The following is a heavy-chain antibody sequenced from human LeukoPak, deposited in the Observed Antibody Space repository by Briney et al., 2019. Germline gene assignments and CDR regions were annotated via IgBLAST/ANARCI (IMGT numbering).Heavy chain of an antibody. J-gene: IGHJ4*02. CDR1: GGSISSYY. V-gene: IGHV4-59*01. CDR2: IYYSGST. Sequence: SETLSLTCTVSGGSISSYYWSWIRQPPGKGLEWIGYIYYSGSTNYNPSLKSRVTISVDTSKNQFSLKLSSVTAADTAVYYCARDVSHDSSGYYYFDYWGQGTLVTVSS. CDR3: ARDVSHDSSGYYYFDY. D-gene: IGHD3-22*01.